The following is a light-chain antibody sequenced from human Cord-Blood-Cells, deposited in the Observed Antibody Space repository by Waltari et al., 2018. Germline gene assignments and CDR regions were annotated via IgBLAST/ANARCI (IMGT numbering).Light chain of an antibody. CDR3: QQYNNGPRT. Sequence: VLTQSPATLSVSPGERATLSCRASQIVSSNLAWYQQKPGQAPRHLIYGASTRATGIPARFSGSGSGTEFTLTISSLQSEDFAVYYCQQYNNGPRTFGQGTKVEIK. V-gene: IGKV3-15*01. CDR2: GAS. J-gene: IGKJ1*01. CDR1: QIVSSN.